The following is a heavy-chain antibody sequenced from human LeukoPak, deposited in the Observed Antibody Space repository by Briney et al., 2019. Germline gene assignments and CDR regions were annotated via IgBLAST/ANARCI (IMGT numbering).Heavy chain of an antibody. CDR1: GGSISSSSYY. Sequence: SSETLSLTCTVSGGSISSSSYYWGWIRQPPGKGLEWIGSIYYSGSTYYNPSLKSRVTISVDTSKNQFSLKLSSVTAADTAVYYCVRAEWLYPDYWGQGTLVTVSS. CDR3: VRAEWLYPDY. J-gene: IGHJ4*02. CDR2: IYYSGST. D-gene: IGHD3-3*01. V-gene: IGHV4-39*07.